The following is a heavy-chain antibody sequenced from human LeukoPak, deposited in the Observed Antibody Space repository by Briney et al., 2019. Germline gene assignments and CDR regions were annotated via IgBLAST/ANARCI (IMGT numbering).Heavy chain of an antibody. V-gene: IGHV3-23*01. D-gene: IGHD1-26*01. J-gene: IGHJ4*02. Sequence: GGSLRLSCAASGFTLSSYAMSWVRQAPGKGLEWVSAISDSGNTYHADSVKGRFTISRDNSKNTLYLQMNSLRAEDTAVYYCAKSSGSYYRYFDYWGQGTLVTVSS. CDR1: GFTLSSYA. CDR2: ISDSGNT. CDR3: AKSSGSYYRYFDY.